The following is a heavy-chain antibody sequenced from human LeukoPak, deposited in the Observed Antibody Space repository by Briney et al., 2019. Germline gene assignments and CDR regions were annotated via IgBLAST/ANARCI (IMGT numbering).Heavy chain of an antibody. D-gene: IGHD2-2*01. CDR3: ARAGSSTSPPGVV. CDR2: FYTSGNT. V-gene: IGHV4-4*07. CDR1: GGSISNYY. Sequence: SETLSLTCTVSGGSISNYYWSWVRQPAGKGLEWIGRFYTSGNTNYNPSLKSRVAMSVDTSKNQFSLNLTSVTAADTAVYYCARAGSSTSPPGVVWGKGTTVTVSS. J-gene: IGHJ6*04.